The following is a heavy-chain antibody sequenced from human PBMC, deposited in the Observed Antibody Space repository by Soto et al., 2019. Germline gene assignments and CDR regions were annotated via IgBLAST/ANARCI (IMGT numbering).Heavy chain of an antibody. V-gene: IGHV3-30*18. CDR1: GFTFSSYG. CDR2: ISYHGSNK. Sequence: QVQLVESGGGVVQPGRSLRHSCAASGFTFSSYGMHWVRQAPGKGLEWVAFISYHGSNKYYTDSVKGRFTISRDNSKNTLYLQMNSLRSEDTAVYYCAKESGSYYGYFDYWGQRTLVTVSS. D-gene: IGHD1-26*01. J-gene: IGHJ4*02. CDR3: AKESGSYYGYFDY.